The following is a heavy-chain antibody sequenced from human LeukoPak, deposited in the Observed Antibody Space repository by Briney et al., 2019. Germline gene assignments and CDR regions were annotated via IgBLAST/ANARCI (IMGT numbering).Heavy chain of an antibody. J-gene: IGHJ4*02. V-gene: IGHV1-2*02. CDR1: GGTFSSYA. CDR2: INPNSGGT. D-gene: IGHD3-22*01. CDR3: ARDTPYDSSGYFFDY. Sequence: ASVKVSCKASGGTFSSYAISWVRQAPGQGLEWMGWINPNSGGTNYAQKFQGRVTMTRDTSISTAYMDLSRLRSDDTAVYYCARDTPYDSSGYFFDYWGQGTLVTVSS.